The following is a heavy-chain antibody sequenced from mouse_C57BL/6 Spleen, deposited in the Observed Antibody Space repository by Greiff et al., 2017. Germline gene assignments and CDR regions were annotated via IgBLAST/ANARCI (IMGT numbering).Heavy chain of an antibody. CDR1: GFTFSSYG. V-gene: IGHV5-6*02. CDR2: ISSGGSYT. J-gene: IGHJ4*01. D-gene: IGHD1-1*01. Sequence: VKLVESGGDLVKPGGSLKLSCAASGFTFSSYGMSWVRQTPDKRLEWVATISSGGSYTYYPDSVKGRFTISRDNAKNTLYLQMSSLKSEDTAMYYCARQNYGYYAMDYWGQGTSVTVSS. CDR3: ARQNYGYYAMDY.